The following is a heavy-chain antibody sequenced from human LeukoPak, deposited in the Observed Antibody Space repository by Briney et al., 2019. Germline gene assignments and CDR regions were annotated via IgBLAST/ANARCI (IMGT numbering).Heavy chain of an antibody. V-gene: IGHV4-4*02. CDR2: IYHSGST. J-gene: IGHJ4*02. CDR1: GGSIRSSNW. D-gene: IGHD3-10*01. Sequence: PSETLSVTCAVSGGSIRSSNWWSWVRQPPGKGLEWIGEIYHSGSTNYNPSLKSRVTISVDKSKNQFSLKLSSVTAADTAVYYCARDRGSGSYEYYFDYWGQGTLVTVSS. CDR3: ARDRGSGSYEYYFDY.